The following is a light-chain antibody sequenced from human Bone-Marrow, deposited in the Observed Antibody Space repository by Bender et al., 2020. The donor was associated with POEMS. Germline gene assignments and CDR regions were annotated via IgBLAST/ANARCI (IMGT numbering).Light chain of an antibody. J-gene: IGLJ3*02. CDR1: STDVGRSND. Sequence: QSALTQPASVSGSPGQSITISCSGTSTDVGRSNDVSWYQHHPGKAPRLMIFDVSNRPSGVSSRFSGSKSGNTASLTISGLQAEDEADYYCSSYTSSSTRVFGGGTKLTVL. CDR3: SSYTSSSTRV. V-gene: IGLV2-14*03. CDR2: DVS.